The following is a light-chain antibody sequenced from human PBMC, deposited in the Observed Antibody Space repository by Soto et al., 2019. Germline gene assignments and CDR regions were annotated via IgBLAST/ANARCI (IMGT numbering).Light chain of an antibody. CDR3: SSYTSSSTLLYV. J-gene: IGLJ1*01. CDR2: DVS. V-gene: IGLV2-14*01. Sequence: QSALTQPASVSGSPGQSITISCTGTSSDVGGYNYVSWYQQHPGKAPKLMIYDVSNRPSGVSNRFSGSKSGNTASLTISGLQDEDEADYYCSSYTSSSTLLYVFGTGTKVTFL. CDR1: SSDVGGYNY.